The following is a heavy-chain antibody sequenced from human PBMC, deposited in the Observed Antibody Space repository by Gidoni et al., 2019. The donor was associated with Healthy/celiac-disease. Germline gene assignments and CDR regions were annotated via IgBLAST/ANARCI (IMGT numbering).Heavy chain of an antibody. CDR1: VGTFSSSA. J-gene: IGHJ6*02. V-gene: IGHV1-69*01. D-gene: IGHD6-6*01. CDR2: IIPICGTA. Sequence: QVQLVQSGAEVKKPGSSVKVSCKASVGTFSSSAISWVRQAPGQGLEWMGGIIPICGTANYAQKFQGRVTITADESTSTAYMELSSLRSEDTAVYYCARDRSSSSYYYYYYGMDVWGQGTTVTVSS. CDR3: ARDRSSSSYYYYYYGMDV.